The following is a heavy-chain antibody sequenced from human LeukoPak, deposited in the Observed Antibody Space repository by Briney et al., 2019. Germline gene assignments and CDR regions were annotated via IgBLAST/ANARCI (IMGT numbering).Heavy chain of an antibody. Sequence: GRSLRLSCAASGFTFRRYWMSCVRPAPGEGLGRVANIKQDGSEKYYVDSVKGRFTISRNNAKNSLFLQMNSLRAEDTAVYYCARRWWQQLVVTLFCYWGQGTLVTVSS. V-gene: IGHV3-7*01. CDR3: ARRWWQQLVVTLFCY. J-gene: IGHJ4*02. CDR2: IKQDGSEK. CDR1: GFTFRRYW. D-gene: IGHD6-13*01.